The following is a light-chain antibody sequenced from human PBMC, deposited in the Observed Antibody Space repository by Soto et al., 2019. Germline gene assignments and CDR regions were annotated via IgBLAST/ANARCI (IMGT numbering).Light chain of an antibody. V-gene: IGKV3-15*01. J-gene: IGKJ2*01. CDR3: QQYDNWPHT. Sequence: EMVMTQSPAPLSVSPGERATLSCRASQNLSRNLAWYQQQPGQAPRLLIYGASTRATGIPARFSGSGSGPDFTLTISSLQSEDFAVYYCQQYDNWPHTFGQGTKREIK. CDR1: QNLSRN. CDR2: GAS.